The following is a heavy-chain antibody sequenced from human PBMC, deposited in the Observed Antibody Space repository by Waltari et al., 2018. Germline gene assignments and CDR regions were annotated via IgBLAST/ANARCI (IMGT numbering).Heavy chain of an antibody. CDR1: GFTFSSYW. Sequence: EVQLVESGGGLVQPGGSLRLSCAASGFTFSSYWMSGVRQAPGEGVEWVANIKQKGSEKYYVDSVKGRFTISRDNAKNSLYLQMNSLRAEDTAVYYCARGVWYLYYWGQGTLVTVSS. CDR2: IKQKGSEK. CDR3: ARGVWYLYY. D-gene: IGHD2-8*01. V-gene: IGHV3-7*01. J-gene: IGHJ4*02.